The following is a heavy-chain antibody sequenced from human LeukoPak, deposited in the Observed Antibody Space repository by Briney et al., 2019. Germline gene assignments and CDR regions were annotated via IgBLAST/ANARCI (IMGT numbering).Heavy chain of an antibody. CDR1: GGSISSSNW. D-gene: IGHD6-13*01. J-gene: IGHJ5*02. CDR3: AREKGIAAAGRGSPFWFDP. V-gene: IGHV4-4*02. Sequence: SETLSLTCAVSGGSISSSNWWSWVRQPPRKGLEWIGEIYHSGSTNYNPSLKSRVTISVDKSKNQFSLKLSSVTAADTAVYYCAREKGIAAAGRGSPFWFDPWGQGTLVTVSS. CDR2: IYHSGST.